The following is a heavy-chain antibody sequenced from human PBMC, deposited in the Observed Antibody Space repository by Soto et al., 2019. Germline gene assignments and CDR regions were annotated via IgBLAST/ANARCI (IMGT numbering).Heavy chain of an antibody. CDR2: INHSGST. CDR3: ASRRIAARTTFDY. CDR1: GGSFSGYY. D-gene: IGHD6-6*01. J-gene: IGHJ4*02. Sequence: QVQLQQWGAGLLKPSETLSLTCAVYGGSFSGYYWSWIRQPPGKGLEWIGEINHSGSTNYNPSLKSRVTISVDTSKNQFSLQLSSVTAADTAVYYCASRRIAARTTFDYWGQGTLVTVSS. V-gene: IGHV4-34*01.